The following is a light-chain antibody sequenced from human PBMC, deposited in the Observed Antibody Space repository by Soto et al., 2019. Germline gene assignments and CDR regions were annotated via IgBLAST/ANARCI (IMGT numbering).Light chain of an antibody. CDR2: WAS. V-gene: IGKV4-1*01. Sequence: DIVMTQSPDSLAVSLGERATINCKSSQSLLYNSNNKNYLTWYQQKPGQPPKLLIYWASTRESGVPDRFSGSGSGTDFTLTISSLQAEDVAVYYCQQYYSTPLTFGQGTKLEIK. J-gene: IGKJ2*01. CDR3: QQYYSTPLT. CDR1: QSLLYNSNNKNY.